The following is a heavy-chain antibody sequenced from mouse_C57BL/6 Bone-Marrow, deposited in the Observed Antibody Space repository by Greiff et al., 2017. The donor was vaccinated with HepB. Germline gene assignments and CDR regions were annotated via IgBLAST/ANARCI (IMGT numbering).Heavy chain of an antibody. J-gene: IGHJ1*03. CDR3: ASHYYGSSYWYFDV. CDR1: GFTFSSYG. V-gene: IGHV5-6*02. D-gene: IGHD1-1*01. Sequence: DVKLVESGGDSVKPGGSLKLSCAASGFTFSSYGMSWVRQTPDKRLEWVATISSGGSYTYYPDSVKGRFTISRDNAKNTLYLQMSSLKSEDTAMYYCASHYYGSSYWYFDVWGTGTTVTVSS. CDR2: ISSGGSYT.